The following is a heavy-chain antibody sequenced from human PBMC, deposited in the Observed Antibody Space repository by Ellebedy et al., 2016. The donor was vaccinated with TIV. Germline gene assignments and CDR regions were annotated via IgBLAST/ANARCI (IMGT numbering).Heavy chain of an antibody. D-gene: IGHD5-12*01. Sequence: MPSETLSLTCSVSGGSISTYYWNWIRQPAGKGLEWIGRIYTGGKTNYNPSLKSRVTMSVDTSRNQFSLTLNSVTPEDTAVYYCARVGAYSGYEYYFDYWGQGTLVTVSS. CDR2: IYTGGKT. CDR1: GGSISTYY. CDR3: ARVGAYSGYEYYFDY. V-gene: IGHV4-4*07. J-gene: IGHJ4*02.